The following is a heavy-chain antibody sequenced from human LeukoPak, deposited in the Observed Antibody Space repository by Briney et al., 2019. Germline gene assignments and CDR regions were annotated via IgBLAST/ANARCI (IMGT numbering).Heavy chain of an antibody. CDR2: IYHSGST. D-gene: IGHD3-10*01. Sequence: SETLSLTCAVSGYSISSGYDWGWIRQPPGKGLEWIGSIYHSGSTYYNPSLKSRVTISVDTSKNQFSLKLSSVTAADTAVYYCARVGTRGTMVRGAPPRGYWGQGTLVTVSS. CDR1: GYSISSGYD. V-gene: IGHV4-38-2*01. CDR3: ARVGTRGTMVRGAPPRGY. J-gene: IGHJ4*02.